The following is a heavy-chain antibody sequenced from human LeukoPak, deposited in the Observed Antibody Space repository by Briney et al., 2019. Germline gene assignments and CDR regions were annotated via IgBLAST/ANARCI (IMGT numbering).Heavy chain of an antibody. CDR2: IYSGSST. V-gene: IGHV3-66*01. CDR3: ARIGVHYYGSGTYYNALSGWFDP. Sequence: GGSLRLSCAASGLTVSSNYMSWVRQAPGKGLEWVSLIYSGSSTYYADSVKGRFTISRDKSKNTLYLQMSSLRAEDTAVYYCARIGVHYYGSGTYYNALSGWFDPWGQGTLVTVSS. D-gene: IGHD3-10*01. CDR1: GLTVSSNY. J-gene: IGHJ5*02.